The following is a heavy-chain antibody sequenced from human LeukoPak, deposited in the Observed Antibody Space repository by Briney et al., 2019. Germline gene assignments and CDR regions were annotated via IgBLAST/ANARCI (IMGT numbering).Heavy chain of an antibody. D-gene: IGHD2-15*01. V-gene: IGHV4-59*08. CDR2: IFYSGST. Sequence: ASETLSLACAVSGGSMSRYYWSWIRQPPGKGLEWIGYIFYSGSTNYNPSLRSRVTISVDTSKNQFSLKLSSVTAADTAVYYCARTLDCSSSSCSYGMDVWGQGTTVTVPS. CDR1: GGSMSRYY. J-gene: IGHJ6*02. CDR3: ARTLDCSSSSCSYGMDV.